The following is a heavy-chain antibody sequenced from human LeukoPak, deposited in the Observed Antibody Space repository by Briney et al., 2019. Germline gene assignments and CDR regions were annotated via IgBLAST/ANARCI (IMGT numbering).Heavy chain of an antibody. CDR2: ISYSGKT. D-gene: IGHD2-2*01. Sequence: SETLSLTCTVSGASINSGGYYWSWIRQPPGKGLEWIGYISYSGKTYYNPSLKSRVTISVDTYKNQFSLKLSSVTAADTAVYYCAGRDEYCSSGGFCDYWGQGTLVTVSS. CDR3: AGRDEYCSSGGFCDY. CDR1: GASINSGGYY. V-gene: IGHV4-30-4*01. J-gene: IGHJ4*02.